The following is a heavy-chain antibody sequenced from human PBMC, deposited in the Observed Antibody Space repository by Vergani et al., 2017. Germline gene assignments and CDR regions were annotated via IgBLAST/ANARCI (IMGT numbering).Heavy chain of an antibody. CDR3: AKDGIAVAGIGYFDY. D-gene: IGHD6-19*01. J-gene: IGHJ4*02. CDR2: ISYDGSNK. Sequence: QVQLVESGGGVVQPGRSLRLSCAASGFTSSSYGMHWVRQAPGKGLEWVAVISYDGSNKYYADSVKGRFTISRDNSKNTLYLQMNSLRAEDTAVYYCAKDGIAVAGIGYFDYWGQGTLVTVSS. V-gene: IGHV3-30*18. CDR1: GFTSSSYG.